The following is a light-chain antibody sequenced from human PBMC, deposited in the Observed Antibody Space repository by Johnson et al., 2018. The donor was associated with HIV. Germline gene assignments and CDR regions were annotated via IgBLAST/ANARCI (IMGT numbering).Light chain of an antibody. CDR1: ALPKKF. CDR2: EDN. V-gene: IGLV3-10*01. Sequence: TQPPSVSVSPGQAARITCSGDALPKKFAYWFQQKSGQAPVLVIYEDNKRPSGIPERFSGSSSVTMATLTISGAQMEDEADYFCYSTDNSGNHRGLFGTGTKVTVL. CDR3: YSTDNSGNHRGL. J-gene: IGLJ1*01.